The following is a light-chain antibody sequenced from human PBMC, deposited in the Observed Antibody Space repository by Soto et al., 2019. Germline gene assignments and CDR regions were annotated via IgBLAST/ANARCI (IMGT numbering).Light chain of an antibody. CDR2: EVT. CDR3: SSYVGSNNLI. Sequence: QSVLTQPPSASGSPGQSVTISCTGTSSDVGSYNYVSWYQQHPGKAPKLIIYEVTKRPSGVPDRFSGSKSDNTASLTVSGLQAEDEADYFCSSYVGSNNLIFGGGTQLTVL. J-gene: IGLJ2*01. V-gene: IGLV2-8*01. CDR1: SSDVGSYNY.